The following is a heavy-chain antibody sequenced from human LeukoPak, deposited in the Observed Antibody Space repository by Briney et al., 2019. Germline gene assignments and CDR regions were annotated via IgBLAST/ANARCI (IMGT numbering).Heavy chain of an antibody. D-gene: IGHD3-22*01. J-gene: IGHJ4*02. CDR3: ARDLVSYYDSSGALDY. V-gene: IGHV1-18*01. Sequence: ASVKVSCKASGYTFTSYGISWVRQAPGQGLEWMGWISAYNGNTNYAQKLQGRVTMTTDTSTSTAYMELRSLRPDDTAVYYCARDLVSYYDSSGALDYWGQGTLVTVSS. CDR1: GYTFTSYG. CDR2: ISAYNGNT.